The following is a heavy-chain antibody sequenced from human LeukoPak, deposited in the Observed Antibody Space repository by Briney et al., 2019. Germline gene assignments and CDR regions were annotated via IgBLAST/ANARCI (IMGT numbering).Heavy chain of an antibody. CDR3: ARGVFTLVRVVVIHYGMDV. J-gene: IGHJ6*02. V-gene: IGHV4-59*08. Sequence: SETLSLTCTVSGGSISSYYWSWIRQTPGKGLEWVGFIYYSGSTNYNPSLKSRVTISVDTSKNQFSLKLSSVTAADTAVYYCARGVFTLVRVVVIHYGMDVWGQGTTVTVSS. D-gene: IGHD3-10*01. CDR1: GGSISSYY. CDR2: IYYSGST.